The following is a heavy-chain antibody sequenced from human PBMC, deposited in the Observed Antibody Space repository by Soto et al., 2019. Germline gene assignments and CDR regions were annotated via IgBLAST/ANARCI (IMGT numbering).Heavy chain of an antibody. V-gene: IGHV1-2*02. CDR3: ARLARGYDSSAGDAFDI. CDR1: GYTFIDYY. Sequence: ASVKVSCKASGYTFIDYYMHWVRQAPGQGFEWMGRISPRSGGTNYAQKFQGRVTMTRDTSISTAYMELSRLRSDDTAVYYCARLARGYDSSAGDAFDIWGQGTMVTVSS. J-gene: IGHJ3*02. CDR2: ISPRSGGT. D-gene: IGHD3-22*01.